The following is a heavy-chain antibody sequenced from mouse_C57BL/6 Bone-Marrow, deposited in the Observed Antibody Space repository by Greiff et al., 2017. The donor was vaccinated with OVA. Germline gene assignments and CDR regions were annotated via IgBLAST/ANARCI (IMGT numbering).Heavy chain of an antibody. D-gene: IGHD4-1*01. CDR1: GYAFTNYL. V-gene: IGHV1-54*01. Sequence: QVQLQQSGAELVRPGTSVKVSCKASGYAFTNYLIEWVKQRPGQGLEWIGVINPGSGGTNYNEKFKGKATLTADKSSSTAYMQRSSLTSEDSAVYFCARGTGTFAYWGQGTLVTVSA. CDR3: ARGTGTFAY. CDR2: INPGSGGT. J-gene: IGHJ3*01.